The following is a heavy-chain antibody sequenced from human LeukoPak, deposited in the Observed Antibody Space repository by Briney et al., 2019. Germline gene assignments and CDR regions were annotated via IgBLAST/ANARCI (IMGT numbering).Heavy chain of an antibody. V-gene: IGHV3-53*01. J-gene: IGHJ4*02. CDR3: ARGGYDSGSYYKGPLYYFDY. CDR1: GFTVSSSY. D-gene: IGHD3-10*01. CDR2: IYSGGAT. Sequence: GGSLRLSCAASGFTVSSSYMSWVRQAPGKGLEWVSVIYSGGATYYTDSVKGRFTIPRDNSKNTLYLQLNSLRAEDTAVYYCARGGYDSGSYYKGPLYYFDYWGQGTLVTVSS.